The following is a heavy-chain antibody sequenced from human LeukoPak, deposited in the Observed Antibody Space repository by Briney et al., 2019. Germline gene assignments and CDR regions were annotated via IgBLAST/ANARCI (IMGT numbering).Heavy chain of an antibody. CDR2: IGTVGDT. Sequence: PGGSLRLSCAASGFTFSSYDMHWVRQPTGKGVEWVSGIGTVGDTYYPGSVKGRFTISRENAKNSLYLQMNSLRAGDTAVYFCARGLPGYWFDYWGQGTLVTVSS. CDR3: ARGLPGYWFDY. J-gene: IGHJ4*02. CDR1: GFTFSSYD. D-gene: IGHD2-8*02. V-gene: IGHV3-13*01.